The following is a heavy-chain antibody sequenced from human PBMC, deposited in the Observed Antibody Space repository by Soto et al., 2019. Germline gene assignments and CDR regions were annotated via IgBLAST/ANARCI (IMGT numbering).Heavy chain of an antibody. CDR2: VYSGVHTNYT. V-gene: IGHV4-59*01. J-gene: IGHJ4*02. D-gene: IGHD3-10*01. CDR1: GGSIGTFY. CDR3: GRLNYGNTVDS. Sequence: PSETLSLTCSVSGGSIGTFYWSWIRQPPGKRLEWIGFVYSGVHTNYTNYNPSLKSRVTISVDKSKNQFSLNVRSVTAADTAVYFCGRLNYGNTVDSWGQRXLVTVYS.